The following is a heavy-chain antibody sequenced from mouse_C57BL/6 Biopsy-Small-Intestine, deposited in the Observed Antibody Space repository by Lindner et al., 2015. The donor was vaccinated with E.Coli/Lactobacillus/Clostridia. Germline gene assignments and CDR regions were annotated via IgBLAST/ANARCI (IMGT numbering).Heavy chain of an antibody. D-gene: IGHD1-1*01. V-gene: IGHV1-81*01. CDR2: IYPRSGNT. CDR3: ARHYYYGSNYENFDS. Sequence: VQLQESGAELARPWGFSEVVLQGFLATPSQAFSISWVKQRTGQGLEWIGEIYPRSGNTYYNEKFKAMATLTADKSSSTAYMELRSLTSEDSAVYFCARHYYYGSNYENFDSWGQGTTLTVSS. J-gene: IGHJ2*01. CDR1: ATPSQAFS.